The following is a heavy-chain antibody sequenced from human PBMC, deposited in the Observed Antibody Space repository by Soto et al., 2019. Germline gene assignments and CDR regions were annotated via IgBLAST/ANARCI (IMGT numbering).Heavy chain of an antibody. V-gene: IGHV4-30-2*01. J-gene: IGHJ5*02. CDR1: GDSISSGGYF. CDR3: ARGGHYDTSGYSGGCFEP. Sequence: SETLSLTCAVPGDSISSGGYFWNWVRQPPGKGLEWIGYIYHSGSSYYNPSLKSRVTISVDRSKNQFSLNLSSVTAADTAVYYCARGGHYDTSGYSGGCFEPWGQGTLVAVSS. D-gene: IGHD3-22*01. CDR2: IYHSGSS.